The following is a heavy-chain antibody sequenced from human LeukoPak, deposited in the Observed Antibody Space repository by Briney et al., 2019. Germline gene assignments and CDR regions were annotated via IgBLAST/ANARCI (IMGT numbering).Heavy chain of an antibody. CDR2: IYHSGDT. D-gene: IGHD5-24*01. CDR1: GDSISGGDY. Sequence: PSETLSLTCSVFGDSISGGDYWGLIRQPPGKGLEWIGTIYHSGDTYYNPSLNSRVTISVDTSKSQFYLRLRSVTAADTAIYYCAKFDRNGXNYEYWGQGXLVTVSS. J-gene: IGHJ4*02. CDR3: AKFDRNGXNYEY. V-gene: IGHV4-38-2*01.